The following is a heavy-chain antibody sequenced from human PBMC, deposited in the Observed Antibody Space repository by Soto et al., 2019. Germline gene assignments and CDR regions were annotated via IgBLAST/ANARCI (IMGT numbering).Heavy chain of an antibody. CDR3: ARDSSGSDFDY. CDR1: GYTFTRDG. V-gene: IGHV1-18*01. CDR2: ISAYNGNT. J-gene: IGHJ4*02. Sequence: GASVKVSCKAAGYTFTRDGVSWVRQATGQGLEGMGWISAYNGNTNYAQKLQGRVTMTTDTSTSTAYMELRSLRSDDTAVYYCARDSSGSDFDYWGQGTLVTVSS. D-gene: IGHD6-19*01.